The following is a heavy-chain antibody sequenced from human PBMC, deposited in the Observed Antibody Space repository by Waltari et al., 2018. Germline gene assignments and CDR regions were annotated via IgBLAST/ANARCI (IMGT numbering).Heavy chain of an antibody. CDR3: ARAGIAAAGTRDYYYYYYMDV. CDR1: GGSISSYY. J-gene: IGHJ6*03. Sequence: QVQLQESGPGLVKPSETLSLTCTVSGGSISSYYWSWIRQPPGKGLEWIGYIYTSGSTNYNPSRKSRVTISVDTSKNQFSLKLSSVTAADTALYYCARAGIAAAGTRDYYYYYYMDVWGKGTTVTVSS. CDR2: IYTSGST. D-gene: IGHD6-13*01. V-gene: IGHV4-4*09.